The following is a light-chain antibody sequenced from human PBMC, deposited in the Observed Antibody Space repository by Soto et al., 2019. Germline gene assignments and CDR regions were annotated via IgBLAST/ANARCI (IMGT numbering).Light chain of an antibody. Sequence: QSVPTQPASVSASPGQSITISCPGASTDAARYDYDSWYQQHPGQAPKLMLYDGNNQPSGVSYRFSGSKSGDTASLTISALQAEDDADYYCSSYTSSAPFYVFGTGTKVTVL. CDR3: SSYTSSAPFYV. J-gene: IGLJ1*01. CDR1: STDAARYDY. CDR2: DGN. V-gene: IGLV2-14*03.